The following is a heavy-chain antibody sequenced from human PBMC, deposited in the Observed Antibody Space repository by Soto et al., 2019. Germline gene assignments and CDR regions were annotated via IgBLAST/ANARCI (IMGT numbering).Heavy chain of an antibody. CDR1: GFTFSSYA. CDR2: ISGSGGST. D-gene: IGHD6-13*01. J-gene: IGHJ6*02. Sequence: GGSLRLSCAASGFTFSSYAMSWVRQAPGKGLEWVSAISGSGGSTYYADSVKGRFTTSRDNSKNTLYLQMNSLRAEDTAVYYCAKAGVAAAGTLRNGMDVWGQGTKVTSP. CDR3: AKAGVAAAGTLRNGMDV. V-gene: IGHV3-23*01.